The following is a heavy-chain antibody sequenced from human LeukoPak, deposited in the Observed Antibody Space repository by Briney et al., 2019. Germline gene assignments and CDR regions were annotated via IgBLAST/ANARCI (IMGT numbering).Heavy chain of an antibody. Sequence: GGSLRLSCAASGFIFTSYSINWVRQAPGKGLEWVAVIWYDGSQRYYADSVKGRFIISRDNSKKTVYLQMNSLRAEDAAVYYCASDGLRYPLDWGRGTLVTVSS. CDR2: IWYDGSQR. CDR1: GFIFTSYS. V-gene: IGHV3-33*08. CDR3: ASDGLRYPLD. J-gene: IGHJ4*02. D-gene: IGHD3-9*01.